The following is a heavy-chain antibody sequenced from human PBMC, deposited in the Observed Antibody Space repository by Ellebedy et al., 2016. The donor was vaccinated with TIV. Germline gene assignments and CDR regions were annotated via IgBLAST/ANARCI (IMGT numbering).Heavy chain of an antibody. V-gene: IGHV4-30-2*01. CDR2: IYHSGST. J-gene: IGHJ4*02. CDR1: GGSISSGDYS. D-gene: IGHD5-18*01. CDR3: ARSLDTAMANYDY. Sequence: LRLSCTVSGGSISSGDYSWSWIRQPPGKGLEWIGYIYHSGSTYYNPSLNSRVTISVDRSNNQVSLKLSSVTAADTAVYYCARSLDTAMANYDYWGQGTLVTVSS.